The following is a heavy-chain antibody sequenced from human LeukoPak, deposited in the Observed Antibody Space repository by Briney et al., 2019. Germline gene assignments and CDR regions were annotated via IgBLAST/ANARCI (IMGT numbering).Heavy chain of an antibody. D-gene: IGHD3-10*01. CDR2: IYYSGST. Sequence: SETLSLTCTVSGGSISSYYWSWIRQPPGKGLEWIGYIYYSGSTNYNPSLKSRVAISVDTSKNQFSLKLNSVTAADTAVYYCARVRSTMVREVRANYIDYWGQGTLVTVSS. J-gene: IGHJ4*02. V-gene: IGHV4-59*01. CDR1: GGSISSYY. CDR3: ARVRSTMVREVRANYIDY.